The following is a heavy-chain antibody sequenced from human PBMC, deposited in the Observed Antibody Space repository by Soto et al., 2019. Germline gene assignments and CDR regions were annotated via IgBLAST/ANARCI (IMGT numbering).Heavy chain of an antibody. CDR2: IWYDGSNK. CDR3: ARDTVVVPAAKGTGYYYYGMDV. D-gene: IGHD2-2*01. V-gene: IGHV3-33*01. CDR1: GFTFSSYG. J-gene: IGHJ6*02. Sequence: PGGSLRLSCAASGFTFSSYGMHWVRQAPGKGLEWVAVIWYDGSNKYYADSVKGRFTISRDNSKNTLYLQMNSLRAEDTAVYYCARDTVVVPAAKGTGYYYYGMDVWGQGTTVTVSS.